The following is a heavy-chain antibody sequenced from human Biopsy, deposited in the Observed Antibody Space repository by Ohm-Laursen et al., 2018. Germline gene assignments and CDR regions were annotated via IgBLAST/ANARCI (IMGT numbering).Heavy chain of an antibody. V-gene: IGHV4-31*03. CDR2: IYHSGTT. CDR1: GVSISVDGYY. J-gene: IGHJ4*02. D-gene: IGHD1-26*01. Sequence: SDTLSLTCTVSGVSISVDGYYWAWIRQLPGKGLDRIGYIYHSGTTYYNPSLKSRPTMSVDTSKNEFSLRLRSVTAADTAVYFCATFRASWDTTQGGDYWGQGTLVTVSS. CDR3: ATFRASWDTTQGGDY.